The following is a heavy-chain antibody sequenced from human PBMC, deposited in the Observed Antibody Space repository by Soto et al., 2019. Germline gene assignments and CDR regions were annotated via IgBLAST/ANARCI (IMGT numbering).Heavy chain of an antibody. CDR1: GFTFSSYS. V-gene: IGHV3-48*02. CDR2: ISSSSSTI. Sequence: SGGSLRLSCAASGFTFSSYSMNWVRQAPGKGLEWVSYISSSSSTIYYADSVKGRFTISRDNAKNSLYLQMNSLRDEDTAVYYCARNALDYGDYWVVPPERYYFDYWGQGTLVTVSS. CDR3: ARNALDYGDYWVVPPERYYFDY. J-gene: IGHJ4*02. D-gene: IGHD4-17*01.